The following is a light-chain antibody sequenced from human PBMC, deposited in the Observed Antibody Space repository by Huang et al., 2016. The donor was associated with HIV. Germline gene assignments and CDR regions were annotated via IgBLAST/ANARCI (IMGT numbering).Light chain of an antibody. CDR2: AAS. V-gene: IGKV3-20*01. Sequence: EIVLTQSPGTLSLSPGQRLTLSCRASQTVSNDYLAWYQQKPGQSPRLLIYAASTRAAGIPDRFSVGGSATDFILTVSRLEPEDSAVYYCQQYALSPWTFGHGTKVEI. CDR1: QTVSNDY. CDR3: QQYALSPWT. J-gene: IGKJ1*01.